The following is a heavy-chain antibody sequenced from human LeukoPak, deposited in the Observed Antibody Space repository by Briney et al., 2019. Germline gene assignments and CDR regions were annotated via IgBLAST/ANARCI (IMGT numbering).Heavy chain of an antibody. J-gene: IGHJ4*02. CDR2: IYHSGST. CDR3: ARVGIDYGDYGVPWNYFDY. Sequence: PSETLSLTCTVSGGSISSGGYYWSWIRQPPGKGLEWIGYIYHSGSTYYNPSLKSRVTISVDRSKNQFSLKLSSVTAADTAVYYCARVGIDYGDYGVPWNYFDYWGQGTLVTVSS. V-gene: IGHV4-30-2*01. D-gene: IGHD4-17*01. CDR1: GGSISSGGYY.